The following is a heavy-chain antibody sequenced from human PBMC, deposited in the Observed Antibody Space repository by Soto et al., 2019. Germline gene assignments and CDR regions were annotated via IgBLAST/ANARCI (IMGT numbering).Heavy chain of an antibody. CDR1: GYTFFSYG. CDR3: ARSLYQHGCDP. Sequence: QVQLVQSGAEVKKPGASVKVSCKASGYTFFSYGITWVRQAPGQGLEWMGWISVYNGNTNYAQNLQGRVTMTTDTSTSTAYIELRSLRSDDTAVYFCARSLYQHGCDPWGQGTLVTVSS. V-gene: IGHV1-18*01. D-gene: IGHD3-3*01. J-gene: IGHJ5*02. CDR2: ISVYNGNT.